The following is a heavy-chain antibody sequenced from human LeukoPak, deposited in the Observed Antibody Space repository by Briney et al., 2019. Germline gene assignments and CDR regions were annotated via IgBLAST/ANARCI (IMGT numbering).Heavy chain of an antibody. V-gene: IGHV4-4*07. CDR2: IYTIGST. Sequence: SETLSLTCTVSGGSISSYYWSWIRQPAGKGLEWIGRIYTIGSTSYNPSLKSRVTMSVDTSKNQFSLKLSSVTAADTAVYYCAREPPSSGYPWGLDYWGQGTLVTVSS. D-gene: IGHD3-22*01. CDR3: AREPPSSGYPWGLDY. J-gene: IGHJ4*02. CDR1: GGSISSYY.